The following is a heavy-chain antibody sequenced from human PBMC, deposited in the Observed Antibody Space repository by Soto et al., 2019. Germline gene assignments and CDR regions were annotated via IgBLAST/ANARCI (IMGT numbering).Heavy chain of an antibody. CDR2: INPNSGGT. V-gene: IGHV1-2*02. D-gene: IGHD3-22*01. J-gene: IGHJ6*02. CDR3: ARDTYYYDSSGYYHYYYGMDV. CDR1: GYTFTGYY. Sequence: ASVKVSFKASGYTFTGYYMHWLRQAPGQGLEWMGWINPNSGGTNYAQKFQGRVTMTRDTSISTAYMELSRLRSDDTAVYYCARDTYYYDSSGYYHYYYGMDVWGQGTTVTVSS.